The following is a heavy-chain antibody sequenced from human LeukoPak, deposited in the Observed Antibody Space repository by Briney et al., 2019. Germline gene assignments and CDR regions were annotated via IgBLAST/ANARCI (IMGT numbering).Heavy chain of an antibody. V-gene: IGHV4-38-2*02. CDR3: AREGQLPTSYNWFDP. CDR1: GYSISSGYY. D-gene: IGHD2-2*01. CDR2: IYHSGST. J-gene: IGHJ5*02. Sequence: SETLSLTCAVSGYSISSGYYWDWIRQPPGKGLEWIGSIYHSGSTYYNPSLKSRVTISVDTSKNQFSLKLSSVTAADTAVYYCAREGQLPTSYNWFDPWGQGTLVTVSS.